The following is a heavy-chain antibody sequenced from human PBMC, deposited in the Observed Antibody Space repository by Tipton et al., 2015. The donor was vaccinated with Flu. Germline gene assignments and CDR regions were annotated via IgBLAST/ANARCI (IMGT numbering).Heavy chain of an antibody. CDR1: GGSISSHY. D-gene: IGHD3-22*01. CDR3: TRAPYSDYDTSGSSFDY. J-gene: IGHJ4*02. V-gene: IGHV4-59*11. Sequence: TLSLTCTVSGGSISSHYWSWIRQPPGKGLEWIGFINYNGGTDYNPSLKSRVTISVDTSKNQFSLRLSSVTAADTAVYYCTRAPYSDYDTSGSSFDYWGQGTLVTVSS. CDR2: INYNGGT.